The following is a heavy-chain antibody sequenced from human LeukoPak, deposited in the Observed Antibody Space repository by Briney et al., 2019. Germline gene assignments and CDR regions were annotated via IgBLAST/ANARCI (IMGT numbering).Heavy chain of an antibody. V-gene: IGHV3-23*01. Sequence: AGGSLRLSCAVSELTFTNHSMSWVRQAPGKGLEWVSVISGSGGTAYYADSVKGRFTISRDNSKNTLYLQMNSLRAEDTAVYYCAKVPTRYSGSYHLDYWGQGTLVTVSS. CDR1: ELTFTNHS. J-gene: IGHJ4*02. D-gene: IGHD1-26*01. CDR3: AKVPTRYSGSYHLDY. CDR2: ISGSGGTA.